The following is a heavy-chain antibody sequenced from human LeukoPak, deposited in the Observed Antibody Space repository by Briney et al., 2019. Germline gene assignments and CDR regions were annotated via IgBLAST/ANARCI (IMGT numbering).Heavy chain of an antibody. J-gene: IGHJ4*02. Sequence: SETLSLTCTVSGGSINSGGYYWSWIRQHPGKGLEWIGYIYYSGSTYYNPSLKSRVTISVDTSKNQFSLKLSSVTAADTAMYYCAGDAGYRRVDYWGQGTLVTVSS. CDR2: IYYSGST. CDR1: GGSINSGGYY. D-gene: IGHD5-18*01. CDR3: AGDAGYRRVDY. V-gene: IGHV4-31*03.